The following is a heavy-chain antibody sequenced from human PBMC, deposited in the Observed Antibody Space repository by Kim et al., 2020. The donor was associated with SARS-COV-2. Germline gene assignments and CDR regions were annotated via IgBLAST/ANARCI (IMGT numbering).Heavy chain of an antibody. Sequence: GGSLRLSCAASGFTFSHYAMHWVRQAPGKGLEWVAVIWFDGGNKYYVDSVKGRFTISRDNSKNTLFLEMNSLTAEDTAVYYCAKSRYGGTVEYWGQGTLVTVSS. CDR1: GFTFSHYA. V-gene: IGHV3-33*06. CDR3: AKSRYGGTVEY. D-gene: IGHD4-17*01. J-gene: IGHJ4*02. CDR2: IWFDGGNK.